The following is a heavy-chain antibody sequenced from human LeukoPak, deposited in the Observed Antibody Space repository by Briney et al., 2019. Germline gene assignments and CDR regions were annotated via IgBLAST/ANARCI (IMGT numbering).Heavy chain of an antibody. CDR1: GFTFSSYE. Sequence: GGSLRLSCAASGFTFSSYEMNWVRQAPGKGLEWVSYISSSGSTIFYADSVKGRFTISRDNAKHYLFLQMNSLRAEDTALYYCARGGLRRYFDYWGQGTLVTVPS. V-gene: IGHV3-48*03. CDR2: ISSSGSTI. CDR3: ARGGLRRYFDY. D-gene: IGHD2-21*02. J-gene: IGHJ4*02.